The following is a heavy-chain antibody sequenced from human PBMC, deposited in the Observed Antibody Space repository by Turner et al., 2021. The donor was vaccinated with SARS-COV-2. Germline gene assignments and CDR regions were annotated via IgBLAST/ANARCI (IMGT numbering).Heavy chain of an antibody. V-gene: IGHV3-23*01. CDR2: ISVSGGST. Sequence: EVQLLESGGGLVHPGGSLRLSCAASGFTLSSYVMSWVRQAPGKGLEWVSSISVSGGSTYYADSVKGRFTISRDNSKNTLYLQMNSLRAEDTAVYYCAKAQLGYYLGVDYWGQGTLVTVSS. CDR3: AKAQLGYYLGVDY. D-gene: IGHD3-3*01. J-gene: IGHJ4*02. CDR1: GFTLSSYV.